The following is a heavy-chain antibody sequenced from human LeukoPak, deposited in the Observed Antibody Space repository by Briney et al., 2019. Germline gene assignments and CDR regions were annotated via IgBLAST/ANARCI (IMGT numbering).Heavy chain of an antibody. Sequence: GGSLRLSCAASGFTFSDYYMSWIRQAPGKGLAGVSYISSSGSTIYYADSVKGRFTISRDNAKNSLYLQMNSLRAEDTAVYYCARTPFSSSWFDPWGQGTLVTVSS. V-gene: IGHV3-11*01. CDR3: ARTPFSSSWFDP. CDR2: ISSSGSTI. CDR1: GFTFSDYY. J-gene: IGHJ5*02. D-gene: IGHD6-6*01.